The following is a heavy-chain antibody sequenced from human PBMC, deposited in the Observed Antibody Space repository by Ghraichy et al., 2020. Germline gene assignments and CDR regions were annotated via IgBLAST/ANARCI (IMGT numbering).Heavy chain of an antibody. D-gene: IGHD3-22*01. CDR1: GFTFSSYS. CDR3: ARAWDSSGYYYPD. J-gene: IGHJ4*02. V-gene: IGHV3-21*01. Sequence: GGSLRLSCAASGFTFSSYSMNWVRQAPGKGLEWVSSISSSSSYIYYADSVKGRFTISRDNAKNSLYLQMNSLRAEDTAVYYCARAWDSSGYYYPDWSQGTLVTVSS. CDR2: ISSSSSYI.